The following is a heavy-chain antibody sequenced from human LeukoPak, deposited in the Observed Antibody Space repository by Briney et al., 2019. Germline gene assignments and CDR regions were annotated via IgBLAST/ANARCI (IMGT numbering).Heavy chain of an antibody. J-gene: IGHJ4*02. CDR2: ISWRSDSV. Sequence: PGRSLRLSCAASGFTFDDYAMHWVRQAPGKGLEWVSGISWRSDSVDYADSEKGRFTISRDNAKNSLYLQMNSLRADDTAFYYCAKDWSYGGNSWKYFGSWGQGILVTVSS. CDR1: GFTFDDYA. D-gene: IGHD4-23*01. V-gene: IGHV3-9*01. CDR3: AKDWSYGGNSWKYFGS.